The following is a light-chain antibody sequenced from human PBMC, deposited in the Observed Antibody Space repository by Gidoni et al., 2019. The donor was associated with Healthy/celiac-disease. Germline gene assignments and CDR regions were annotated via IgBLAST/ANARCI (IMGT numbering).Light chain of an antibody. CDR2: QAS. V-gene: IGKV1-5*03. J-gene: IGKJ1*01. CDR3: QQYNSYSSWT. CDR1: QSISSW. Sequence: DIQMTQSPSTLSASVADRVTITCRASQSISSWFAWYQQKPGKAPKLLIYQASSLESGVPSRFSGSGSGTEFTLTISSLQPDDFATYYCQQYNSYSSWTFGQGAKGEIK.